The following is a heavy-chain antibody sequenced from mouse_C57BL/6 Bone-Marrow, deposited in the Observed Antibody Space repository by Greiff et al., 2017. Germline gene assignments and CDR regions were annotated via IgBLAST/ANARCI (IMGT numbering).Heavy chain of an antibody. Sequence: VQLQQSGPELVKPGASVKISCKASGYTFTDYYMNWVKQSHGKSLEWIGDINPNNGGTSYNQKFKGKATLTVDKSSSTAYMELRSLTSEDSAVYYCARSASPTGLDYWGQGTTLTVSS. CDR1: GYTFTDYY. J-gene: IGHJ2*01. D-gene: IGHD1-1*01. CDR2: INPNNGGT. CDR3: ARSASPTGLDY. V-gene: IGHV1-26*01.